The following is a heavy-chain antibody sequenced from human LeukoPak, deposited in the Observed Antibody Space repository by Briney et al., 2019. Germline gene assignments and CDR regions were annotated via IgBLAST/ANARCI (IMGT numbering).Heavy chain of an antibody. V-gene: IGHV4-30-4*08. CDR2: IYYSGST. CDR1: GGSISSGDYY. Sequence: SETLSLTCTLSGGSISSGDYYWSWIRQPPGKGLEWIGYIYYSGSTYYNPSLKSRVTISVDTSKNQFSLKLSSVTAADTAVYYCARGGYCSSTSCYPIYWFDPWGQGTLVTVSS. CDR3: ARGGYCSSTSCYPIYWFDP. J-gene: IGHJ5*02. D-gene: IGHD2-2*01.